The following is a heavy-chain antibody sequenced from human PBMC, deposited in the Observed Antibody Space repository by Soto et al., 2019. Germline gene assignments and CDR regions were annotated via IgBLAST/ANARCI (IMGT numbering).Heavy chain of an antibody. V-gene: IGHV1-69*01. D-gene: IGHD6-13*01. CDR1: GGTFSTYP. CDR2: IIPLFGTT. CDR3: ARGATHGSSWYFWFDP. Sequence: QVQLVQSGAEVRMPGSSVKVSCKASGGTFSTYPINWVRQAPGQGLEWMGGIIPLFGTTNYAQKFKGRATITADESTSTAYMELRSLRAEDAAVYYCARGATHGSSWYFWFDPWGQGTLVTVSS. J-gene: IGHJ5*02.